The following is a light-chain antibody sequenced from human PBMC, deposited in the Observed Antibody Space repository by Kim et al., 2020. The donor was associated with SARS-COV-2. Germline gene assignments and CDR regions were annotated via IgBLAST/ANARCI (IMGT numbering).Light chain of an antibody. CDR1: QSIVRY. Sequence: DIQMTQSPSSLSASVGDRVTITCRASQSIVRYLNWYQQKPGKAPQLLIYAASSLQSGVPSRFSGSGSATDFTLSISSLQREDFATYYGQQSYSTPRTFGQGTRLEIK. CDR3: QQSYSTPRT. J-gene: IGKJ5*01. CDR2: AAS. V-gene: IGKV1-39*01.